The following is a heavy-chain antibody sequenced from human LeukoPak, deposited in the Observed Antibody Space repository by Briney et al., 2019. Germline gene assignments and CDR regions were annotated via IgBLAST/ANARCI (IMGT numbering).Heavy chain of an antibody. CDR1: GYTFTGYY. J-gene: IGHJ4*02. D-gene: IGHD6-19*01. Sequence: ASVTVSCKASGYTFTGYYMNWVRQAPGQGLEWIGWINPNSGDTNYPRKFQGRVTMSRDTSIGTAYMELSRLRSDDTAVYYCARDRVYNSGWYDFDYWGQGTLVTVSS. CDR2: INPNSGDT. CDR3: ARDRVYNSGWYDFDY. V-gene: IGHV1-2*02.